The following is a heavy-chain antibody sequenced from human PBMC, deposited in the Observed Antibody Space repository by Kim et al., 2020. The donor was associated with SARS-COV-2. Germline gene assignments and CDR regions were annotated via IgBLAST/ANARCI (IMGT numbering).Heavy chain of an antibody. CDR2: INHSGST. J-gene: IGHJ6*02. D-gene: IGHD3-10*01. CDR1: GGSFSGYY. CDR3: ARGPPGGMDV. V-gene: IGHV4-34*01. Sequence: SETLSLTCAVYGGSFSGYYWSWIRQPPGKGLEWIGEINHSGSTNYNPSLKSRVTISVDTSKNQFSLKLSSVTAAATAVFYCARGPPGGMDVWGQGTTVTASS.